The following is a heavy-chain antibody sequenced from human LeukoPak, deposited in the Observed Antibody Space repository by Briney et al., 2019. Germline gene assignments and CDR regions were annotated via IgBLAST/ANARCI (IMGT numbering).Heavy chain of an antibody. CDR3: ARESYYDFWSPPNDYYMDV. V-gene: IGHV3-7*01. D-gene: IGHD3-3*01. CDR2: IKQDGSEK. J-gene: IGHJ6*03. CDR1: GFTFSSYW. Sequence: GGPLRLSCAASGFTFSSYWMSWVRQAPGKGLEWVANIKQDGSEKYYVDSVKGRFTISRDNAKNSLYLQMNSLRAEDTAVYYCARESYYDFWSPPNDYYMDVWGKGTTVTVSS.